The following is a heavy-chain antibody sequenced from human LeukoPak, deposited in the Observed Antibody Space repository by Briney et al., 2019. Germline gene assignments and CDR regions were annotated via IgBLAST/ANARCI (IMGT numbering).Heavy chain of an antibody. CDR1: GFTFSSYS. J-gene: IGHJ4*02. CDR3: ARSKGSSWY. Sequence: PGGSLRLSCAASGFTFSSYSMNWVRQAPGKGLEWVSYISSSSSTIYYADSVKGRFTISRDNAKNSLYLQMNSLRAEDTAVYYCARSKGSSWYWGQGTLVTVSS. D-gene: IGHD6-13*01. V-gene: IGHV3-48*04. CDR2: ISSSSSTI.